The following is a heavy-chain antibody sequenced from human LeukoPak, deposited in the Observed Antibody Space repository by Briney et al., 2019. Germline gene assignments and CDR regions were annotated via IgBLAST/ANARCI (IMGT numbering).Heavy chain of an antibody. Sequence: ASVKVSCKASGYTFTSYYMHWVRQAPGQGLEWMGIINPSGGSTSYAQKFQGRVTMTRDMSTSTVYMELSSLRSEDTAVYYCARDGESKGFDYWGQGTLVTVSS. V-gene: IGHV1-46*01. J-gene: IGHJ4*02. CDR1: GYTFTSYY. D-gene: IGHD7-27*01. CDR3: ARDGESKGFDY. CDR2: INPSGGST.